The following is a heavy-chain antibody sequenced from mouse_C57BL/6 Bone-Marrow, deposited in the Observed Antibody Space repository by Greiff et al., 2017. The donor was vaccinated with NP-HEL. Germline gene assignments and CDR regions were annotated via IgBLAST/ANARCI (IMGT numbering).Heavy chain of an antibody. J-gene: IGHJ2*01. V-gene: IGHV1-59*01. Sequence: QVQLQQSGAELVRPGTSVKLSCKASGYTFTSYWMHWVKQRPGQGLEWIGVIDPSDSYTNYNQKFKGKATLTVDTSSSTAYMQLSSLTSEDSAVYYCARSYYYGSSYHYFDYWGQGTTLTVSS. CDR1: GYTFTSYW. D-gene: IGHD1-1*01. CDR2: IDPSDSYT. CDR3: ARSYYYGSSYHYFDY.